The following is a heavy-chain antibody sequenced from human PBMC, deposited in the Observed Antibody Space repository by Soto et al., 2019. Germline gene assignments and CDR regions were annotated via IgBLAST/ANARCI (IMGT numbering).Heavy chain of an antibody. CDR3: ACTRGIFGY. J-gene: IGHJ4*02. CDR2: IQDKAHNHRT. D-gene: IGHD2-2*01. CDR1: GFSFSDRF. Sequence: GGSLRLSCAASGFSFSDRFMDWVRQAPGKGLEWVGRIQDKAHNHRTQYAASLEGRFSISRDDSQNSLYLQLDRLKTEDTAVYFCACTRGIFGYWGPGTLVTVSS. V-gene: IGHV3-72*01.